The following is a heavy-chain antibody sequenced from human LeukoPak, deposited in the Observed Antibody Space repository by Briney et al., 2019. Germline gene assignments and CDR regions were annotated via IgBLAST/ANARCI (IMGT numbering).Heavy chain of an antibody. Sequence: GASVKVSCKASGYTFTGYYMHWVRQAPGQGLEWMGWINPNSGGTNYAQKFQGRVTMTRDTSISTAYMELSRLRSDDTAVYYCARDLNPYSSSWYAYNWFDPWGQGTLVTVSS. V-gene: IGHV1-2*02. J-gene: IGHJ5*02. CDR2: INPNSGGT. CDR1: GYTFTGYY. CDR3: ARDLNPYSSSWYAYNWFDP. D-gene: IGHD6-13*01.